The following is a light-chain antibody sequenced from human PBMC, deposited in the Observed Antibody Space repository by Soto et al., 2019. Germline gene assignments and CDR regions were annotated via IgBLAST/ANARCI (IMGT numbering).Light chain of an antibody. CDR2: AAS. CDR1: QGISTL. CDR3: QQYYDWPIT. Sequence: VLTQSPATLSVSPGEIATLFCRASQGISTLLAWYQQKPGQAPRLLIYAASTRAAGIPARFSGSGSGTDFTLTISSLQSEDFAIYYCQQYYDWPITFGQGTRLEIK. J-gene: IGKJ5*01. V-gene: IGKV3-15*01.